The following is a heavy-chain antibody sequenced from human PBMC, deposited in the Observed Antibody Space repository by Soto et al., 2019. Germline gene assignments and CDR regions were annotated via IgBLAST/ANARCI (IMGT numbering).Heavy chain of an antibody. CDR1: GYTFTSYA. V-gene: IGHV1-3*01. CDR2: INAGNGNI. J-gene: IGHJ4*02. CDR3: ARSIVVVTALDY. Sequence: GASVKVSCKASGYTFTSYAMHWVRQAPGQRLEWMGWINAGNGNIKYSQKFRGRVTITRDTSASTAYMELSSLRSEDTAVYYCARSIVVVTALDYWGQGTLVTVSS. D-gene: IGHD2-21*02.